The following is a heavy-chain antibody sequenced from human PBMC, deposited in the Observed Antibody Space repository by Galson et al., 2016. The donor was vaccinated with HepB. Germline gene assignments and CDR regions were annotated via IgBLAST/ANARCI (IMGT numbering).Heavy chain of an antibody. D-gene: IGHD3-10*01. V-gene: IGHV5-51*01. Sequence: QSGAEVKKPGESLKISCKGSGYSFTSYWICWVRQMSGKGLEWMGIIYPGVSDTRYSPSFPGQVTISADKSISTAYLQWSSLKASDTAMYYCARAYGSGSYNYYYYGMDVWGQGTTVTVSS. CDR2: IYPGVSDT. CDR3: ARAYGSGSYNYYYYGMDV. CDR1: GYSFTSYW. J-gene: IGHJ6*02.